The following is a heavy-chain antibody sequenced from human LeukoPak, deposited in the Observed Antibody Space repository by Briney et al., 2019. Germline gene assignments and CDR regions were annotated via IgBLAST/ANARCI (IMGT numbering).Heavy chain of an antibody. CDR3: ARGNQLWLPHRYYYYMDV. J-gene: IGHJ6*03. Sequence: SVKVSCKASGGTFSSYTISWVRQAPGQGLEWMGRIIPILGIANYAQKFQGRVTITAEKSTSTAYMELSSLRSEDTAVYYCARGNQLWLPHRYYYYMDVWGKGTTVTVSS. CDR1: GGTFSSYT. D-gene: IGHD5-18*01. V-gene: IGHV1-69*02. CDR2: IIPILGIA.